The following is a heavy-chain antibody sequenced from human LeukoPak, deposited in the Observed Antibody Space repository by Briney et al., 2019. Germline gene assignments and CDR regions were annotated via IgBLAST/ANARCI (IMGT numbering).Heavy chain of an antibody. Sequence: ASVKVSCKASGYTFTGYYMHWVRQAPGQGLEWMGWINPNSGGTNYAQKFQGWVTMTRDTSISTAYMELSRLRSDDTAVYYCARSSSSWDPYYSYGMDVWGQGTTVTVSS. CDR2: INPNSGGT. CDR3: ARSSSSWDPYYSYGMDV. J-gene: IGHJ6*02. V-gene: IGHV1-2*04. D-gene: IGHD6-13*01. CDR1: GYTFTGYY.